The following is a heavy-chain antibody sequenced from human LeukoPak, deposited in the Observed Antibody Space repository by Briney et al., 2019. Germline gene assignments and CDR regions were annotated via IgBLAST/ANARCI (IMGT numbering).Heavy chain of an antibody. V-gene: IGHV3-7*04. CDR2: IKPDGSAT. D-gene: IGHD2-15*01. Sequence: GGSLRLSCTAPALTFRRFWMNWVRQAPGKGLEWVANIKPDGSATSYVDSVKGRFTISRDNVKNSVYLQMNSLRAEDTAVYYCAGGGGWVFYSWGQGTPVTVSA. CDR1: ALTFRRFW. J-gene: IGHJ4*02. CDR3: AGGGGWVFYS.